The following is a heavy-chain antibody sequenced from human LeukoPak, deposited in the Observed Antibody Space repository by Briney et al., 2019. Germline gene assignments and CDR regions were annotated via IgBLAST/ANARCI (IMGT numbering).Heavy chain of an antibody. V-gene: IGHV4-59*11. CDR3: ARDQTYYDFGSGYYTDNWFDP. CDR1: GGSISSHY. D-gene: IGHD3-3*01. Sequence: SETLSLTCTVSGGSISSHYWSWIRQPPGKGLEWIGYIYYSGSTNYTPSLKSRVTISVDTSKNQFSLKLSSVTAADTAVYYCARDQTYYDFGSGYYTDNWFDPWGQGTLVTVSS. J-gene: IGHJ5*02. CDR2: IYYSGST.